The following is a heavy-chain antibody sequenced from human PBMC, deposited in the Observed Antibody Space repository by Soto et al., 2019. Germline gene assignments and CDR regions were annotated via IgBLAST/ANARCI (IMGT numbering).Heavy chain of an antibody. J-gene: IGHJ6*02. Sequence: QVQVQQWGAGLLKFSETLSLTCAVNGGSFSGWHWNWIRQPPGKGLAWIGEASHTGGTNYNPSLESRVTISVDRSRNQLCLKLTSVFAADTAVYYCARSRNLDVWGPGTTVIVSS. D-gene: IGHD1-1*01. V-gene: IGHV4-34*01. CDR2: ASHTGGT. CDR1: GGSFSGWH. CDR3: ARSRNLDV.